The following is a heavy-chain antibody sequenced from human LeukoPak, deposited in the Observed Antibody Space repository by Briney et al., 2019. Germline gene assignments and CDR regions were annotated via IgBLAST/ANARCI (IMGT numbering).Heavy chain of an antibody. J-gene: IGHJ5*02. V-gene: IGHV3-48*03. Sequence: GGSLRLSCAASGFTFSDYEMNWVRQAPGKGLEWVSYISSSASIIYYSDSVKGRFTISRDNAKNSLYLQMNSLRDEDTAVYYCATEGPGFDSWGQGTLVTVSS. CDR3: ATEGPGFDS. CDR2: ISSSASII. CDR1: GFTFSDYE.